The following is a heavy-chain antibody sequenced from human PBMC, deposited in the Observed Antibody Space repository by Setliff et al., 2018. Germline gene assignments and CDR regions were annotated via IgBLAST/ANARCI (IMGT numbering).Heavy chain of an antibody. CDR2: IHHSGST. CDR3: ARGYCSSPSCFFAGWFDP. Sequence: SETLSLTCAVYGGSLSDYYWSWIRQPPGKGLEWIGEIHHSGSTNYSPSLKSRVTISVDTSKNQFSLKLTSVTAADTAVYYCARGYCSSPSCFFAGWFDPWGQGTLVTVSS. CDR1: GGSLSDYY. D-gene: IGHD2-2*01. J-gene: IGHJ5*02. V-gene: IGHV4-34*01.